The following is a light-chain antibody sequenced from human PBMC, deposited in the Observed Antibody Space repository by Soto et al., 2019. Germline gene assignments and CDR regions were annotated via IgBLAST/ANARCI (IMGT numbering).Light chain of an antibody. CDR1: QSVSSY. Sequence: EMVCPRSPATLSLCLGESATRPCRGSQSVSSYLAWYQKKPGQAPRLLLYDASNRATGIPARFSGSGSGTDFSLTISTLEADDFAVYYCQQRSNWPPWTFGQGTKVDIK. CDR2: DAS. V-gene: IGKV3-11*01. J-gene: IGKJ1*01. CDR3: QQRSNWPPWT.